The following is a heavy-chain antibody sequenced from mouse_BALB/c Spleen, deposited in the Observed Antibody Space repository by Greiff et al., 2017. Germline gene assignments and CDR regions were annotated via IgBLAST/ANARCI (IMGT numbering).Heavy chain of an antibody. CDR1: GFTFTDYY. CDR3: ARVGITTRRGGFAY. CDR2: IRNKANGYTT. D-gene: IGHD2-4*01. J-gene: IGHJ3*01. V-gene: IGHV7-3*02. Sequence: EVQVVESGGGLVQPGGSLRLSCATSGFTFTDYYMSWVRQPPGKALEWLGFIRNKANGYTTEYSASVKGRFTISRDNAKNTLYLQMSSLKSEDTAMYYCARVGITTRRGGFAYWGQGTLVTVSA.